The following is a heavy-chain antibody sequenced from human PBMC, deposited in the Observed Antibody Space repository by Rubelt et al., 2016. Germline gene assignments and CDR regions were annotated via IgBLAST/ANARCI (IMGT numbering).Heavy chain of an antibody. CDR2: ISAYNGNT. D-gene: IGHD2-21*01. J-gene: IGHJ4*02. V-gene: IGHV1-18*01. CDR3: AREVMAISDY. CDR1: GYTFTSYG. Sequence: QVQLVQSGAEVKKPGASVKVSCKASGYTFTSYGISWVRQAPGQGLEWMGWISAYNGNTNYAQKPQGRVTRTHYTSTSKAYMELRSLRFDDSAVYYVAREVMAISDYWGQGTLVTVSS.